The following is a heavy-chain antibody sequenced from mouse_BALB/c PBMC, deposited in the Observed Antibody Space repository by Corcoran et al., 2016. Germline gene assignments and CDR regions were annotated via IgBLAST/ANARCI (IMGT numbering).Heavy chain of an antibody. CDR3: ARRGLAFDY. Sequence: QIQLVQSGPELKKPGETVKISCKASGYTFTNYGMNWVKQAPGKGLKWMGWINTYTGESTYADDFKGRFAFSLETSASTAYLQINNLKNEDMATYFCARRGLAFDYWGQGTTLTVSS. V-gene: IGHV9-1*02. J-gene: IGHJ2*01. CDR1: GYTFTNYG. CDR2: INTYTGES.